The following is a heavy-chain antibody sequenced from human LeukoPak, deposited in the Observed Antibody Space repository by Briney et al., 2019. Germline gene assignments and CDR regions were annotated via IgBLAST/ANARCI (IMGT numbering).Heavy chain of an antibody. D-gene: IGHD3-3*01. CDR1: GFIFSSYW. CDR3: ARGYDFWSAYLGVDY. J-gene: IGHJ4*02. V-gene: IGHV3-7*01. Sequence: GGSLRLSCAASGFIFSSYWMSWVRQAPGKGLEWVANIKQDGSEKYYVDSVKGRFTISRDNVKNSLYLQMNSLRAEDTAVYYCARGYDFWSAYLGVDYWGQGSLVTVSS. CDR2: IKQDGSEK.